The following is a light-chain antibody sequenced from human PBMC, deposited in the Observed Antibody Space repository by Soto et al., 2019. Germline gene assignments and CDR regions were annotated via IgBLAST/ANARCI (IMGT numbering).Light chain of an antibody. CDR1: QGIDTS. V-gene: IGKV1-9*01. Sequence: ILFTPSPSSRSASVGDRVTITCRASQGIDTSLAWYQQKPGKAPKLLIYAASNFQSGVPSRFSGSGSGTHFTLTISSLQPEDFATYYCQQLHGYPITFGQGTRLEIK. CDR3: QQLHGYPIT. J-gene: IGKJ5*01. CDR2: AAS.